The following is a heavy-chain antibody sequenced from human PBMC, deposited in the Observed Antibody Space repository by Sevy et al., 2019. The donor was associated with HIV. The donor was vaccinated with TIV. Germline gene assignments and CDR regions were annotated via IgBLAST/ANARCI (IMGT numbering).Heavy chain of an antibody. V-gene: IGHV1-18*01. CDR1: GYTFTSYG. J-gene: IGHJ4*02. CDR3: ARDEPLGKAVVGRGYFDY. D-gene: IGHD6-19*01. CDR2: ISAYNGNT. Sequence: ASVKVSCKASGYTFTSYGISWVRQAPGQGLEWMGWISAYNGNTNYAQKLQGRVTMTTDTSTSTAYMELRSLRSDDTAVYYCARDEPLGKAVVGRGYFDYWGQGTLVTVSS.